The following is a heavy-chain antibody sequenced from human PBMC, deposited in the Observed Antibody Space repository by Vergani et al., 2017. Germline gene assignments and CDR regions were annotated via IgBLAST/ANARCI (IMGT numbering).Heavy chain of an antibody. CDR1: GFTFYDYA. CDR2: ISWNSGSI. V-gene: IGHV3-9*01. D-gene: IGHD2-2*01. J-gene: IGHJ3*02. CDR3: AKEATPWDIVVVPAAPPVLIDAFDI. Sequence: EVQLVESGGGLVQPGRSLRLSCAASGFTFYDYAMHWVRPAPGKGLEWVSGISWNSGSIGYADSVKGRFTISRGNAKNSLYLQMNSLRAEDTALYYCAKEATPWDIVVVPAAPPVLIDAFDIWGQGTMVTVSS.